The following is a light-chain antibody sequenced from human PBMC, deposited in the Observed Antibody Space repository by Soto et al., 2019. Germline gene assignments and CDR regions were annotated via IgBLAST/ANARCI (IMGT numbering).Light chain of an antibody. CDR2: GVS. J-gene: IGLJ2*01. CDR3: SSYAGSNNPVI. CDR1: SSDVGGYNY. V-gene: IGLV2-8*01. Sequence: QSALTQPPSASGSPGQSVTISCTGTSSDVGGYNYVSWYQQHPGKAPKFLIFGVSRRPSGVPDRFSGSKSGNTASLTVSGLQADDEADYYCSSYAGSNNPVIFGGGTKVTVL.